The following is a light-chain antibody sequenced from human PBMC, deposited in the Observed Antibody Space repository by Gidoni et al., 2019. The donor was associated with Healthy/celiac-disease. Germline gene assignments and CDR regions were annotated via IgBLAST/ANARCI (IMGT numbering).Light chain of an antibody. J-gene: IGKJ5*01. CDR2: GAS. CDR3: QQYGSSPPIT. V-gene: IGKV3-20*01. Sequence: EIVLTQSPGTLSLSPGERATLSCRASQSVSSSYLAWYQQKPGQAPRHLINGASSRATGIPDRFSGSGAGTEVTLTISRLEPEDFAVYYCQQYGSSPPITFGQGTRLEIK. CDR1: QSVSSSY.